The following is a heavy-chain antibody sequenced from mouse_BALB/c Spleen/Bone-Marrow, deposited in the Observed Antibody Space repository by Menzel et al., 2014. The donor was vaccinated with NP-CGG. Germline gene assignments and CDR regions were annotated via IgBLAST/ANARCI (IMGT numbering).Heavy chain of an antibody. CDR2: ILPGSGTA. CDR1: GYTFSNYW. J-gene: IGHJ2*01. V-gene: IGHV1-9*01. Sequence: VHLGESGAELMKPGASVKISCKATGYTFSNYWIDWVKQRPGHGLEWIGEILPGSGTANYNEKFKGKATFTADTSSNTAYMQLSSLTSEDSALYYCARASIVPYFFVFWVQGTTLSIPS. D-gene: IGHD2-12*01. CDR3: ARASIVPYFFVF.